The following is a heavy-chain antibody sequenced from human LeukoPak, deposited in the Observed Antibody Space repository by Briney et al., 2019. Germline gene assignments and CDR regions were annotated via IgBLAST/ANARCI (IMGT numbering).Heavy chain of an antibody. Sequence: SPSQTLSLTCTVSGGSISSGSYYWSWIRQPAGKGLEWIGRIYTSGSTNYNPSLKSRVTISVDTSKNQFSLKLSSVTAADTAVYYCARAPPRSGYYPSFRVPFDYWGQGTLVTVSS. CDR2: IYTSGST. J-gene: IGHJ4*02. CDR3: ARAPPRSGYYPSFRVPFDY. D-gene: IGHD3-3*01. CDR1: GGSISSGSYY. V-gene: IGHV4-61*02.